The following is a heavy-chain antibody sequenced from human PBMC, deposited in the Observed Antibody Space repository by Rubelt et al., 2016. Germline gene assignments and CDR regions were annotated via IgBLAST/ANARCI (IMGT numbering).Heavy chain of an antibody. CDR3: TLQEEASFAFDI. V-gene: IGHV3-23*01. Sequence: RLSCAASGFTFSSYAMSWVRQAPGKGLEWVSAISGSGGSTYYADSVKGRFTISRDNSKNTLYLQMNSLRAEDTAVYYCTLQEEASFAFDIWGQGTMVTVSS. CDR1: GFTFSSYA. CDR2: ISGSGGST. J-gene: IGHJ3*02.